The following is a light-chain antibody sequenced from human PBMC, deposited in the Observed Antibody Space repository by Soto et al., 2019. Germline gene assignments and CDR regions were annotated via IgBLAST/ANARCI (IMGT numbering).Light chain of an antibody. CDR2: AAS. J-gene: IGKJ5*01. Sequence: IQMTQSPSSLSASVGYIFTITCRASQGISSYLAWYQQKPGKAPKXLIYAASTLQSGVPSRFSGSGSGTDFTLTISSLQTEDFATYYCHQLDSYPITFGQGTRLEIK. CDR1: QGISSY. V-gene: IGKV1-9*01. CDR3: HQLDSYPIT.